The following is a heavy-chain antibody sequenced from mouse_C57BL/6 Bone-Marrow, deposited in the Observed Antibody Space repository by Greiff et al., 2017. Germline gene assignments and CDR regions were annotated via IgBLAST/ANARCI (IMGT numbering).Heavy chain of an antibody. J-gene: IGHJ2*01. CDR2: IYPRSGNT. V-gene: IGHV1-81*01. Sequence: VQLQQSGAELARPGASVKLSCKASGYTFTSYGISWVKQRTGQGLEWIGEIYPRSGNTYYNEKFKGKATLTADKSSSTAYMELRSLTSEDSAVYFCAKGDYGYDFFDYWGQGTTLTVSS. D-gene: IGHD2-2*01. CDR3: AKGDYGYDFFDY. CDR1: GYTFTSYG.